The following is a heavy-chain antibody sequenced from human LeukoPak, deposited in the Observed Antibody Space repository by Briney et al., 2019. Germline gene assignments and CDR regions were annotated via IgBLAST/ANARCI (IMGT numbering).Heavy chain of an antibody. CDR3: ARLTIFGVVIMRTYFDY. V-gene: IGHV4-34*01. Sequence: PSETLSLTCAVYGGSFSGYYWSWIRQPPGKGLKWIGEINHSGSTNYNPSLKGRVTISVDTSKNQFSLKLSSVTAADTAVYYCARLTIFGVVIMRTYFDYWGQGTLVTVSS. CDR2: INHSGST. D-gene: IGHD3-3*01. CDR1: GGSFSGYY. J-gene: IGHJ4*02.